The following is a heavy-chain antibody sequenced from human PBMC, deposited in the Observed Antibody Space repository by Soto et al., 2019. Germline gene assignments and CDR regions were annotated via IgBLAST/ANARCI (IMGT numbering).Heavy chain of an antibody. Sequence: QVQLVQSGAEVKKPGSSVKVSCKASGGTFSSYTISWVRQAAGQGLEWMGRIIPILGIANYAQKFQGRVTITAEKSTSTAYRELSSLISEDTVVYYCARGSSRRQPLGYLDVSGKGTTVTVSS. CDR1: GGTFSSYT. CDR3: ARGSSRRQPLGYLDV. D-gene: IGHD2-2*01. V-gene: IGHV1-69*02. J-gene: IGHJ6*03. CDR2: IIPILGIA.